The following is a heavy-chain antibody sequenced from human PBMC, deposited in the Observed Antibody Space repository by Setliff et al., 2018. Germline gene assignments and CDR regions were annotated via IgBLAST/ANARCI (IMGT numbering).Heavy chain of an antibody. J-gene: IGHJ5*02. CDR3: AKDPNGDFFGAFDT. V-gene: IGHV3-30-3*02. D-gene: IGHD4-17*01. CDR1: GFMFGSYA. Sequence: PGGSLRLSCAASGFMFGSYAMHWVRQAPGRGPEWLAVISYDGSHDYYADSVRGRFTISRDNSKNTLYLQMNGLRAEDSALYYCAKDPNGDFFGAFDTWGQGALVTVSS. CDR2: ISYDGSHD.